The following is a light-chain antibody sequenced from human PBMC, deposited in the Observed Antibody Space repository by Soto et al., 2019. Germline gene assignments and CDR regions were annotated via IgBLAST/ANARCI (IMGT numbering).Light chain of an antibody. J-gene: IGKJ1*01. Sequence: EIVLTQSPGTLSVSPGEGATLSCRASQRISISYLAWYQQKPGQAPRLLIYGSSTRATGIPDGFSGSGSETDFTLTISRLEPEDFAVYYCQQYGGSPWTFGQGTKVDIK. CDR1: QRISISY. CDR3: QQYGGSPWT. V-gene: IGKV3-20*01. CDR2: GSS.